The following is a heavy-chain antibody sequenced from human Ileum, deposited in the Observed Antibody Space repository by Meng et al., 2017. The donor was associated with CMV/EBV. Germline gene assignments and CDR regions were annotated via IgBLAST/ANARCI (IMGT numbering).Heavy chain of an antibody. Sequence: FRFSDRHMDWIRQTQGKGLEWVSRIRNKANSQTTEYVTSVQGRFNISRDDSQNSLYLQMNSLKTEDTAVYFCTILEYNSVGAFHFEYWGQGTLVTVSS. D-gene: IGHD6-6*01. J-gene: IGHJ4*01. CDR2: IRNKANSQTT. V-gene: IGHV3-72*01. CDR1: FRFSDRH. CDR3: TILEYNSVGAFHFEY.